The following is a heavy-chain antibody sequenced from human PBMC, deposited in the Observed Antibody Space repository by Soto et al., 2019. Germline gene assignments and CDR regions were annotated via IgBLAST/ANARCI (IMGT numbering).Heavy chain of an antibody. CDR2: ISANSGNT. J-gene: IGHJ4*02. V-gene: IGHV1-18*04. CDR1: GFIFNNYA. CDR3: ATAGNYDSSGRDF. Sequence: ASVKVSCKAFGFIFNNYAISWVRQAPGQGLEWMGWISANSGNTNYAQKLQGRVTMTTDTSTSTAYMELRSLRSDDTAVYYCATAGNYDSSGRDFWGQGTLVTVSS. D-gene: IGHD3-22*01.